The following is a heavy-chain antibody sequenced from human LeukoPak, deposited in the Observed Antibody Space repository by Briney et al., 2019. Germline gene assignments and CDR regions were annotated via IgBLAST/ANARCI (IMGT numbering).Heavy chain of an antibody. CDR2: ISSSDRTI. CDR3: ARDFAIFGTPFPFY. J-gene: IGHJ4*02. V-gene: IGHV3-11*01. CDR1: GFTSSDYY. Sequence: PGGSLRLSCAASGFTSSDYYMSWIRQAPGKGLEWVSYISSSDRTIHYADSVKGRFTISRDNAKNSPYLQMNSLRAEDTAVYYCARDFAIFGTPFPFYWGQGTLVTVSS. D-gene: IGHD3-3*01.